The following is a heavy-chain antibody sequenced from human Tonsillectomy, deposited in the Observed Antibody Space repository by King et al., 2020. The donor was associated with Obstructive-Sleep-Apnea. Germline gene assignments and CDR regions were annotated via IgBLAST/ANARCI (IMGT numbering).Heavy chain of an antibody. D-gene: IGHD3-22*01. CDR1: GYTFTSYD. CDR2: MNPNSGNT. V-gene: IGHV1-8*01. J-gene: IGHJ5*02. CDR3: ARGYDSSGQEGVDP. Sequence: QLVQSGAEVKKPGASVKVSCKASGYTFTSYDINWVRQATGQGLEWMGWMNPNSGNTGYAQKFQGRVTITRNTSISTAYMELSSLRAEDTAVYYCARGYDSSGQEGVDPWGQGTLVTVSS.